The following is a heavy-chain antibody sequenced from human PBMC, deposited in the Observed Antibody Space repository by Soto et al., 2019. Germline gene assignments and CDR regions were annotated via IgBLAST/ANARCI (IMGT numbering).Heavy chain of an antibody. V-gene: IGHV4-59*01. CDR3: ARVGGVAARTFDY. CDR2: IYYSGST. D-gene: IGHD6-6*01. CDR1: GGSINDFY. Sequence: SETLSLTCTVSGGSINDFYWSWIRQPPGKGLEWIGYIYYSGSTDYNPSLKGRVTISVDTSKNQFSLKLRSVTAADTAVYYCARVGGVAARTFDYWGQGTLVTVSS. J-gene: IGHJ4*02.